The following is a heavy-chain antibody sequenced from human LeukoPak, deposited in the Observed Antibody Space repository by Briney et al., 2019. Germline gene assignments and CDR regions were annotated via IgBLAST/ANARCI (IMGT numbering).Heavy chain of an antibody. J-gene: IGHJ4*02. D-gene: IGHD3-22*01. Sequence: SETLSLTCTVSGGSISSYYWSWIRQPPGKGLEWIAYMDYSGSTFYNPSLKSRVSTSVDTSKNQFSLKVRSVTAADTAVYYCARCDSSGYLNYYFDYWGQGTLVTVSS. CDR2: MDYSGST. CDR3: ARCDSSGYLNYYFDY. CDR1: GGSISSYY. V-gene: IGHV4-59*08.